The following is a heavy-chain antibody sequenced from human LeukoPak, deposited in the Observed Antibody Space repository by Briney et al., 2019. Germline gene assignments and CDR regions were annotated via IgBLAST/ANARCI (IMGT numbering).Heavy chain of an antibody. CDR3: ARARYYYDSSGYYPNWFDP. CDR1: GGSFSGYY. D-gene: IGHD3-22*01. V-gene: IGHV4-34*01. CDR2: INHSGST. Sequence: PSETLSLTCAVYGGSFSGYYWSWIRQPPGKGLEWIGEINHSGSTNYNPSLKSRVTISVDTSKNQFSLKLSSVTAADTAVYYCARARYYYDSSGYYPNWFDPWGQGTLVTVSA. J-gene: IGHJ5*02.